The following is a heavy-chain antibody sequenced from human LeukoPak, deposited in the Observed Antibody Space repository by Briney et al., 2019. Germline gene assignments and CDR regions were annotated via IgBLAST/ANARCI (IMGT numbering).Heavy chain of an antibody. J-gene: IGHJ4*02. CDR1: GGSISSYY. CDR2: IYDRGST. V-gene: IGHV4-59*01. CDR3: ARGRTFDN. Sequence: PSETLSLTCTVSGGSISSYYWSWLRQPPGKGLEWIGNIYDRGSTKYNPSLNSRVTISVDTSKNQFSLRLSSVTAADTAVYYCARGRTFDNWGQGTLVTVSS.